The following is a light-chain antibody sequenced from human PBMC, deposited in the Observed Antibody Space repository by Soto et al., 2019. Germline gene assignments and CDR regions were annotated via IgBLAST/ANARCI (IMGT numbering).Light chain of an antibody. Sequence: EIVLTQSPATVSLSPGERATLSCRTSQRVGSYLAWYQQKPGQAPRLLIYDVSNRATGTPARFSGSGSGTDFTLTISSLEPEDFAVYYCHQRDNWLFGPGTKVD. CDR2: DVS. CDR3: HQRDNWL. J-gene: IGKJ3*01. CDR1: QRVGSY. V-gene: IGKV3-11*01.